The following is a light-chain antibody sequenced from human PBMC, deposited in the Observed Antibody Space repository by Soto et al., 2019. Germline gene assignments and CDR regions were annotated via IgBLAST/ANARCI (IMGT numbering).Light chain of an antibody. CDR3: QQYESLPLT. CDR2: DAS. CDR1: QDINKN. J-gene: IGKJ5*01. Sequence: DIQITQSPSSVSASVGDRVTITCQASQDINKNLIWYQQKPWKAPKLLIYDASDLETGVPSRFSGSGSGTGFTFTISSLQPEDFATYYCQQYESLPLTFGQGTRLEIK. V-gene: IGKV1-33*01.